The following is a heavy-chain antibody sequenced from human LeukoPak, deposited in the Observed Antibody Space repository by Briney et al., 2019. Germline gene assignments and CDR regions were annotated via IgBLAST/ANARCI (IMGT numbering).Heavy chain of an antibody. V-gene: IGHV1-18*01. CDR1: GGTFSSYA. J-gene: IGHJ3*02. CDR3: ARGSGYDSFDAFDI. Sequence: ASVKVSCKASGGTFSSYAISWVRQAPGQGLEWMGWISAYNGNTNYAQKLQGRVTMTTDTSTSTAYMELRSLRSDDTAVYYCARGSGYDSFDAFDIWGQGTMVTVSS. CDR2: ISAYNGNT. D-gene: IGHD5-12*01.